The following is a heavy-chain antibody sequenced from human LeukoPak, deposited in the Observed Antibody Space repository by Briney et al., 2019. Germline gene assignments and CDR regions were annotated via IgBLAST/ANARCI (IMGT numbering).Heavy chain of an antibody. J-gene: IGHJ6*02. CDR1: GGSFSGYY. V-gene: IGHV4-34*01. Sequence: SSETLSLTCAVYGGSFSGYYWSWIRQPPGKGLEWMGEINHSGSTNYNPSLKSRVTISVDTSKNQFSLKLSSVTAADTAVYYCARGPNSSGWYPSPYKNWGQGTTVTVSS. D-gene: IGHD6-19*01. CDR3: ARGPNSSGWYPSPYKN. CDR2: INHSGST.